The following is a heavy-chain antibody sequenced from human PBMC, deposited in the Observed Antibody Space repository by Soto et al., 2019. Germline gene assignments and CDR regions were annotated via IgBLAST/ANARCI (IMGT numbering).Heavy chain of an antibody. CDR2: IYHSGST. J-gene: IGHJ4*02. V-gene: IGHV4-30-2*01. CDR1: GGSISSGGYS. D-gene: IGHD3-22*01. Sequence: QLQLQESGSGLVKPSQTLSLTCAVSGGSISSGGYSWSWIRQPPGKGLEWIGYIYHSGSTYYNPSLNSRVTISVDRSKNQFSLKPSSVTAADTAVYYCASTDYYDSSGYSYWGQGTLGTVSS. CDR3: ASTDYYDSSGYSY.